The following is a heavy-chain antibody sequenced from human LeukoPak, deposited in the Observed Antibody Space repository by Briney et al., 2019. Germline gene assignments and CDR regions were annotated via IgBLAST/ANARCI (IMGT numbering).Heavy chain of an antibody. CDR2: IYYSGST. CDR3: ARVGVGATLYYMDV. J-gene: IGHJ6*03. D-gene: IGHD1-26*01. Sequence: SETLSLTCTVSGGSISSYYWSWIRQPPGKGLEWIGYIYYSGSTDYNPSLKSRVTISVDTSKNQFSLKLSSVTAADTAVYYCARVGVGATLYYMDVWGKGTTVTVSS. V-gene: IGHV4-59*12. CDR1: GGSISSYY.